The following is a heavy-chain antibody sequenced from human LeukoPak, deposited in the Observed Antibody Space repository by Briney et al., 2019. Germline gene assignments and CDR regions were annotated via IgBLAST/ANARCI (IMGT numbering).Heavy chain of an antibody. CDR1: GYSITELS. CDR3: ATLVRGPAPDY. V-gene: IGHV1-24*01. Sequence: ASVKVSCKVSGYSITELSTHWVRQAPGKGLEWMGGFDPEDGETIYAQKFQGRVTMTEDTSTDTAYMELSSLRSEDTAVYYCATLVRGPAPDYWGQGTLVTVSS. D-gene: IGHD3-10*01. J-gene: IGHJ4*02. CDR2: FDPEDGET.